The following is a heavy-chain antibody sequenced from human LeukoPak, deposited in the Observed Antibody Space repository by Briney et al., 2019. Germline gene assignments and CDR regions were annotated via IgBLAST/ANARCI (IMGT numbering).Heavy chain of an antibody. CDR1: GYTFTGSY. D-gene: IGHD6-19*01. Sequence: ASVKVSCKAAGYTFTGSYMHWVRQAPGQGLEWLGWINPNSGGTNYAQKFQGRVTMTRDTSIRTAYLELSRLRSDDTAVYYCARIAVAGRYYLPHCGPGNLVTVSS. V-gene: IGHV1-2*02. CDR3: ARIAVAGRYYLPH. CDR2: INPNSGGT. J-gene: IGHJ4*02.